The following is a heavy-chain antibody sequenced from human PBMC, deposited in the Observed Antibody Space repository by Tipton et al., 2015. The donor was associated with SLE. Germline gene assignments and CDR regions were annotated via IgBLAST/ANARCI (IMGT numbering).Heavy chain of an antibody. CDR2: IRSKAYGGTT. J-gene: IGHJ6*02. Sequence: SLRLSCTASGFTFGDYAMSWFRQAPGKGLEWVGFIRSKAYGGTTEYAASVTGRFTISREASKSIAYLQMNSLKTEDTAVYYCTRYLDYYDSSGYDYYYGMDVWGQGTTVTVSS. CDR3: TRYLDYYDSSGYDYYYGMDV. V-gene: IGHV3-49*03. D-gene: IGHD3-22*01. CDR1: GFTFGDYA.